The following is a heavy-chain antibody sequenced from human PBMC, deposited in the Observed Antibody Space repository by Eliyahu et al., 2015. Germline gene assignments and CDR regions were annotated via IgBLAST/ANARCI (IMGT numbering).Heavy chain of an antibody. D-gene: IGHD2-21*02. Sequence: EVQLLESGGNLVQPGGSLRLSXAXXGFXFNSYAMTWVRQAPGKGLEWVSTISSRGDSTYYADPVKGRLTISRDNPKKTVYLQMNTLRPEDTATYYCVKDSGSVVVTGIHHLWGLGTLVTVSS. J-gene: IGHJ4*02. V-gene: IGHV3-23*01. CDR3: VKDSGSVVVTGIHHL. CDR1: GFXFNSYA. CDR2: ISSRGDST.